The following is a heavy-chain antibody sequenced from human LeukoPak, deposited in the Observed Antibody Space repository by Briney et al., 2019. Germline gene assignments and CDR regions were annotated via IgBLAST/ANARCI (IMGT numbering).Heavy chain of an antibody. CDR1: GGSISSYY. Sequence: PSETLSLTCIVSGGSISSYYWSWIRQPPGKGLEWIGYIYYSGSTNYNPSLKSRVTISVDTSKNQFSLKLSSVTAADTAVYYCARVSVIAAAGPFDYWGQGTLVTVSS. J-gene: IGHJ4*02. CDR3: ARVSVIAAAGPFDY. V-gene: IGHV4-59*01. CDR2: IYYSGST. D-gene: IGHD6-13*01.